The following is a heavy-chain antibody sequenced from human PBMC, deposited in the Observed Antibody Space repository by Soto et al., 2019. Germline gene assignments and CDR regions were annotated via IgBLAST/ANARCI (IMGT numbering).Heavy chain of an antibody. D-gene: IGHD3-22*01. CDR2: IYHSGST. CDR1: GGSISSGGHS. V-gene: IGHV4-30-2*01. Sequence: SETLSLTCAVSGGSISSGGHSWSCIRQPPGKGLEWIGYIYHSGSTYYNPSLKSRVTISVDRSKNQFSLKLSSVTAADTAVYYCARERYYDSSGYAPRHYGMDVWGQGTTVTVS. CDR3: ARERYYDSSGYAPRHYGMDV. J-gene: IGHJ6*02.